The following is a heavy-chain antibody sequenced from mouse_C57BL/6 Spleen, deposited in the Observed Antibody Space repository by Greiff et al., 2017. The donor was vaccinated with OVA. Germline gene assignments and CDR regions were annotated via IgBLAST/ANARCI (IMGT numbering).Heavy chain of an antibody. CDR2: INPGSGGT. J-gene: IGHJ4*01. V-gene: IGHV1-54*01. Sequence: QVQLQQSGAELVRPGTSVKVSCKASGYAFTNYLIEWVKQRPGQGLEWIGVINPGSGGTNYNEKVKGKATLTADKSSSTAYMQLSSLTSEDSAVYFCAESPRSFITTEGVYWGQGTSVTVSS. D-gene: IGHD1-1*01. CDR1: GYAFTNYL. CDR3: AESPRSFITTEGVY.